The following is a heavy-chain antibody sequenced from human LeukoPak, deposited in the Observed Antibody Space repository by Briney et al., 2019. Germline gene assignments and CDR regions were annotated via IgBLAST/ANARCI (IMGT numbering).Heavy chain of an antibody. D-gene: IGHD6-19*01. Sequence: SETLSLTCTVSGGSINSYYWSWIRQPPGKGLEWIGYIYYSGSTNYNPSLKSRVTMSVDTSKNQFSLKLRSVTAADTAVYYCARDGAVAGYDAFDIWGQGTMVTVSS. CDR2: IYYSGST. CDR3: ARDGAVAGYDAFDI. CDR1: GGSINSYY. J-gene: IGHJ3*02. V-gene: IGHV4-59*12.